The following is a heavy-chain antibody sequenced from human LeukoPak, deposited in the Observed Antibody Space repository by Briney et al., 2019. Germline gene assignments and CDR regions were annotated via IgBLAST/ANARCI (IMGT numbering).Heavy chain of an antibody. D-gene: IGHD1-26*01. V-gene: IGHV3-23*01. Sequence: GGSLRLSCAACGFTFSSYAMSWVRQAPGKGLEWVSAISGSGGSTYYADSVKGRFTIYRDNYKNTLYLQMNSLGAEDTAVYYCAKSGGATVSGYYGMDGWGQGTTVTVSS. CDR2: ISGSGGST. CDR1: GFTFSSYA. J-gene: IGHJ6*02. CDR3: AKSGGATVSGYYGMDG.